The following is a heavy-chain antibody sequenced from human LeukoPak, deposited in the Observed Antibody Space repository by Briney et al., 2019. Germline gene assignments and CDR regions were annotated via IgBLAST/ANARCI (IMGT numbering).Heavy chain of an antibody. V-gene: IGHV3-30*02. D-gene: IGHD3-22*01. CDR1: GFTFSSYG. Sequence: GGSLRLSCAASGFTFSSYGMHWIRQAPGKGLKWVAFIRYDGSSKYYADSVKGRFTISRDSSKNTLYLQMNSLRAEDTAVYYCAKIVVVITGNYWGQGTLVTVSS. CDR3: AKIVVVITGNY. J-gene: IGHJ4*02. CDR2: IRYDGSSK.